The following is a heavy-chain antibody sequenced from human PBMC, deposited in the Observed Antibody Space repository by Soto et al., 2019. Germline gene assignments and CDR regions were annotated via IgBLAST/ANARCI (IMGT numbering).Heavy chain of an antibody. CDR3: ARAQGFRFLSPTTPPPNTYYFDY. CDR2: INHSGST. V-gene: IGHV4-34*01. J-gene: IGHJ4*02. Sequence: SETLSLTCAVYGGSFSGYYWSWIRQPPGKGLEWIGEINHSGSTNYNPSLKSRVTISVDTSKNQFSLKLSSVTAADTAVYYCARAQGFRFLSPTTPPPNTYYFDYWGQGTLVTVSS. CDR1: GGSFSGYY. D-gene: IGHD3-3*01.